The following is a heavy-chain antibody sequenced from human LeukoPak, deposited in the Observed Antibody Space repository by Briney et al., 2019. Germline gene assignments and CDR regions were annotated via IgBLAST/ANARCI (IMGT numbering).Heavy chain of an antibody. J-gene: IGHJ5*02. CDR2: INHSGST. CDR1: GFTFSNYW. CDR3: AKGRVDP. V-gene: IGHV4-34*01. D-gene: IGHD5-24*01. Sequence: PGGSLRLSCAASGFTFSNYWMHWVRLAPGKGLEWIGEINHSGSTNYNPSLKSRVTISVDTSKNQFSLKLSSVTAADTAVYYCAKGRVDPWGQGTLVTVSS.